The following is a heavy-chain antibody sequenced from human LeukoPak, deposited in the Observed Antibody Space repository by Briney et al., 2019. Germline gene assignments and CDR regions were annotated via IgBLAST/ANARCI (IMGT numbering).Heavy chain of an antibody. D-gene: IGHD2-15*01. Sequence: GGSLRLSCAASGFTFYTYAMNWVRQAPGKGLEWVSAISGGGESTYNADSVKGRFTISRDNSQNTLYLQMNSLRAEDTAVYYCARDLPSCGTGLDYWGQGSLVTVSS. CDR1: GFTFYTYA. CDR3: ARDLPSCGTGLDY. V-gene: IGHV3-23*01. CDR2: ISGGGEST. J-gene: IGHJ4*02.